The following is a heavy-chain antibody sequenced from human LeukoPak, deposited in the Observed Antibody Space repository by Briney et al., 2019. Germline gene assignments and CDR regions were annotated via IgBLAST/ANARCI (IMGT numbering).Heavy chain of an antibody. CDR1: GGPISSSTYY. J-gene: IGHJ4*02. V-gene: IGHV4-39*01. CDR2: IYYSGST. CDR3: ARLGCGGRSCFSAWNDY. Sequence: SETLSLTCTVSGGPISSSTYYWAWIRQPPGTGLEWIGTIYYSGSTFYSPSLKSRVTISVDTSKNQFSLRLSSVTAADTAVYYCARLGCGGRSCFSAWNDYWGQGTLVTVSS. D-gene: IGHD2-15*01.